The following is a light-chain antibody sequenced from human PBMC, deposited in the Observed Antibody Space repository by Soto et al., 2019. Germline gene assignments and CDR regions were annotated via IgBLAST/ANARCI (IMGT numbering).Light chain of an antibody. CDR2: SNN. V-gene: IGLV1-47*01. CDR1: SSNIGNNY. Sequence: QSVLTQPPSASGTPGQRVTISCSGGSSNIGNNYVYWYQQFPGTAPKLLIFSNNQRPSGVPDRFSGSKSGTSTSLAISGLRSEDEADYYCSAWDDSLSGWVFGGGTKVTVL. CDR3: SAWDDSLSGWV. J-gene: IGLJ3*02.